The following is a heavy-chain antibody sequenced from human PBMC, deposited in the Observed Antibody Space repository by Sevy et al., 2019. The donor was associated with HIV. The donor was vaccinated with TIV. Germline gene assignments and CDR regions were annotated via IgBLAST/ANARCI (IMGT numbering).Heavy chain of an antibody. V-gene: IGHV4-59*01. J-gene: IGHJ3*02. D-gene: IGHD3-16*02. Sequence: SETLSLTCTVSGGSISTYYWNWIRQPPGKGLEWIGHIYYTGTTNYNPSLKSRVTISVDTSKNQISLRLTSVTAADTAVYYSARGGDYVWGSYRPADYAFDIWGQGTMVTVSS. CDR3: ARGGDYVWGSYRPADYAFDI. CDR2: IYYTGTT. CDR1: GGSISTYY.